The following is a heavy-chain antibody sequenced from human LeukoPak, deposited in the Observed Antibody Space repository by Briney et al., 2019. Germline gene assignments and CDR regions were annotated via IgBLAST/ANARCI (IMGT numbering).Heavy chain of an antibody. CDR3: ARGNLYSYRYYHYYYMGV. Sequence: QILSLTCAIPGDSVSSNSAAWNWIRQSPSRGLEWLRRTYYRYKWYNDCAVYVKSRITINPDKSKNQFSLQLHYGSRQDTAVYYCARGNLYSYRYYHYYYMGVWGKRTTLTVSS. CDR2: TYYRYKWYN. D-gene: IGHD5-18*01. V-gene: IGHV6-1*01. CDR1: GDSVSSNSAA. J-gene: IGHJ6*03.